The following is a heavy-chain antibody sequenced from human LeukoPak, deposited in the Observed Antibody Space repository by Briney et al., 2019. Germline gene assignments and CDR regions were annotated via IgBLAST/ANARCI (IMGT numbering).Heavy chain of an antibody. CDR2: INPNSGGT. CDR1: GYTFTGYY. CDR3: ARGRIAARLFDY. J-gene: IGHJ4*02. V-gene: IGHV1-2*02. D-gene: IGHD6-6*01. Sequence: ASVKISCKASGYTFTGYYMHWVRQAPGQGLEWMGWINPNSGGTNYAQKFQGRVTMTRDTSISTAYMELSRLRSDDTAVYYCARGRIAARLFDYWGQGTLVTVSS.